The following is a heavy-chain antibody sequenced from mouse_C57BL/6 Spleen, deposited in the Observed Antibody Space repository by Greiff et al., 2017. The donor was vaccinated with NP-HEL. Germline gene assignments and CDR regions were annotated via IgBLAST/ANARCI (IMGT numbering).Heavy chain of an antibody. J-gene: IGHJ4*01. Sequence: VQLQQPGAELVKPGASVKLSCKASGYTFTSYWMHWVKQRPGQGLEWIGMIHPNSGSTNYNEKFKSKATLTVDKSSSTAYMQLSSLTSEDSAVYYCARENWGDYYAMDYWGQGTSVTVSS. CDR2: IHPNSGST. CDR1: GYTFTSYW. CDR3: ARENWGDYYAMDY. D-gene: IGHD4-1*01. V-gene: IGHV1-64*01.